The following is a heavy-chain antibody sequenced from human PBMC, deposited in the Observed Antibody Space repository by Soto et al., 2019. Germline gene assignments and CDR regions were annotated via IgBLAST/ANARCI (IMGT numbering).Heavy chain of an antibody. CDR1: GFTFSSYA. D-gene: IGHD4-17*01. CDR2: ISGSGGST. J-gene: IGHJ6*03. Sequence: GGSLRLSCAASGFTFSSYAMSWVRQAPGKGLEWVSAISGSGGSTYYADSVKGRFTISRDNSKNTLYLQMNSLRAEDTAVYYCAKSPRYGDYGGYYYYYYMDVWGKGTTVTVSS. CDR3: AKSPRYGDYGGYYYYYYMDV. V-gene: IGHV3-23*01.